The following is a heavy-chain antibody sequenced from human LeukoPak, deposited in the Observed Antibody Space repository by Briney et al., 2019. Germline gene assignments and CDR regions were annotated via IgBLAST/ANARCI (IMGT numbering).Heavy chain of an antibody. CDR1: GFTVGSNY. CDR2: IYSGGTT. Sequence: GGSLRLSCAASGFTVGSNYMSWVRQAPGKGLEWVSVIYSGGTTYYADSVKGRFTISRDNSKNTLHLQMNSLRAEDTAVYYCARDQYSYAHAAHWGQGTLVTVSS. D-gene: IGHD5-18*01. J-gene: IGHJ4*02. V-gene: IGHV3-66*01. CDR3: ARDQYSYAHAAH.